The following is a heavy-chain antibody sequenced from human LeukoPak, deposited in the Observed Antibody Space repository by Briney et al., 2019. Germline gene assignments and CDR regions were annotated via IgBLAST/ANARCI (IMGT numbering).Heavy chain of an antibody. CDR2: IYSTGIT. CDR1: GGSISGYY. CDR3: AGFIGSSGYYDY. V-gene: IGHV4-59*01. Sequence: SETLSLTCTVSGGSISGYYWSWIRQPPGKGLELIGYIYSTGITDYNPSLTSRVTISVDTSKNQFSLKLSSVTAADTAVYYCAGFIGSSGYYDYWGHGTLVTVPS. D-gene: IGHD3-22*01. J-gene: IGHJ4*01.